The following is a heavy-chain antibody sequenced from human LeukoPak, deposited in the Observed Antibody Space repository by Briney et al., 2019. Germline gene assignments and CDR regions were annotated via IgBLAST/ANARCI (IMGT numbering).Heavy chain of an antibody. CDR1: GFTVSSNY. Sequence: GGSLRLSCAASGFTVSSNYMSWVRQAPGKGLEWVSVIYSGGSRYYADSVKGRFTISRDNSKNTMYLQMNSLRAEDTAVYYCXXXXXXXXXXXXXXXPCHPVRILDYMDVWGKGTTVTISS. J-gene: IGHJ6*03. CDR3: XXXXXXXXXXXXXXXPCHPVRILDYMDV. CDR2: IYSGGSR. V-gene: IGHV3-53*01. D-gene: IGHD3-10*01.